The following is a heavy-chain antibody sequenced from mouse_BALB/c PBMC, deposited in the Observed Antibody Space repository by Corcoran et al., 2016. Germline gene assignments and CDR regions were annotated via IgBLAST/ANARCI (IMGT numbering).Heavy chain of an antibody. J-gene: IGHJ2*01. V-gene: IGHV9-1*02. CDR2: INTYTGES. CDR1: GYTFTNYG. CDR3: ARKGPPPRYYFDY. Sequence: QIQLVQSGPELKKPGETVKISCKASGYTFTNYGMNWVKQAPGKGLKWMGWINTYTGESTYADDFKGRFAFSLETSASTAYLQINNLKNEDMATYFGARKGPPPRYYFDYWGEGTTLTVSS. D-gene: IGHD3-3*01.